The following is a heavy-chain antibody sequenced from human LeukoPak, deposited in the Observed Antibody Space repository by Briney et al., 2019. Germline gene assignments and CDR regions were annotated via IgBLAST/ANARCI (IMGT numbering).Heavy chain of an antibody. V-gene: IGHV1-46*01. CDR2: ISPSGGST. D-gene: IGHD5-18*01. J-gene: IGHJ5*02. CDR3: ARALPHRRLMDTTMEQHWFDP. Sequence: ASVKVSCKASGYVFTSYFMHWVRHAPGQGLEWMGLISPSGGSTRYAQKFQGRVTMTRDMSTSTVYMELSSLRSEDTAVYYCARALPHRRLMDTTMEQHWFDPWGQGTLVTVSS. CDR1: GYVFTSYF.